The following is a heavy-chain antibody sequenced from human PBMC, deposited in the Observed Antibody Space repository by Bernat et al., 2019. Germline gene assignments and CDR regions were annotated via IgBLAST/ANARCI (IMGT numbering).Heavy chain of an antibody. J-gene: IGHJ4*02. D-gene: IGHD1/OR15-1a*01. CDR2: ISSSGSTI. Sequence: EVQLVESGGGLVHPGGSLRLSCAASGFTFSSFEMNWVRQAPGKGLEWVSYISSSGSTIYYADSVKGRFTISRDNAKNSLYLQMNSLRAEETAVYYCGMANKRYYFDYWGQGTLVTVSS. V-gene: IGHV3-48*03. CDR3: GMANKRYYFDY. CDR1: GFTFSSFE.